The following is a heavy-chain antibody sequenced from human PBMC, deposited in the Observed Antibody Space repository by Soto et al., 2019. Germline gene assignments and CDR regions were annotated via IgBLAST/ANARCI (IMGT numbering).Heavy chain of an antibody. D-gene: IGHD6-19*01. CDR3: ASSGYVCSGADCHRHFSF. V-gene: IGHV3-7*03. J-gene: IGHJ4*02. CDR1: QFTFDKYW. CDR2: IKEDGSDS. Sequence: EMHLVESWGALVHPGGSMSLSCVASQFTFDKYWMNWVRQAPGKGLDWVANIKEDGSDSRYVDSVKGRFTISRDNAKKSLYLQMDSRRAEDTAVYYCASSGYVCSGADCHRHFSFWGQGTLVTVSS.